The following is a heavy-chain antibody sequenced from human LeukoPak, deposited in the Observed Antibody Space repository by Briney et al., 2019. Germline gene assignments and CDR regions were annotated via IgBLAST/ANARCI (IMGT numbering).Heavy chain of an antibody. CDR3: ARHSRPLFDY. D-gene: IGHD6-13*01. CDR2: IYYSGST. Sequence: SETLSLTCTVSGGSISSSSYYWGWIRQPPGKGLEWIGSIYYSGSTYYNPSLKSRVTISVDTSKNQFSLKLSSVTAADTAMYYCARHSRPLFDYWGQGALVTVPS. J-gene: IGHJ4*02. CDR1: GGSISSSSYY. V-gene: IGHV4-39*01.